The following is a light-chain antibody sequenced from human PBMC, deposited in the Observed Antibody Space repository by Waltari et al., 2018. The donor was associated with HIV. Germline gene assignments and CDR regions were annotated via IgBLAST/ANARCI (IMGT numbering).Light chain of an antibody. CDR2: TAS. Sequence: DIQMTQSPSSLSASVGDRVTITCRASLGISNYLAWYQQKPGKVPKLLISTASTLQSGVPSRFSGSGSGTDFTLTISSLQPDDASTYYCQQYKSVPLTFGGGTKVEI. CDR3: QQYKSVPLT. V-gene: IGKV1-27*01. CDR1: LGISNY. J-gene: IGKJ4*01.